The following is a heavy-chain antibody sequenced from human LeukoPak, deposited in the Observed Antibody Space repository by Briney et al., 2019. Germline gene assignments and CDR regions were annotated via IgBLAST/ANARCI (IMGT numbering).Heavy chain of an antibody. V-gene: IGHV3-30*03. J-gene: IGHJ3*02. CDR3: ARVRDDAFDI. CDR1: GFTFSSYG. CDR2: ISFDGSHT. Sequence: PGGSLRLSCAASGFTFSSYGMHWVRQAPGKGLEWVTVISFDGSHTYYADSVKGRFTISRDNSKNTLYLQMNSLRAEDTAVYYCARVRDDAFDIWGQGTMVTVSS.